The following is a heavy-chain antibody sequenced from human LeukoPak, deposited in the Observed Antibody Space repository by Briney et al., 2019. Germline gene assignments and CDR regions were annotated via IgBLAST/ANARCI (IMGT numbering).Heavy chain of an antibody. J-gene: IGHJ4*02. CDR2: IYPGDSDT. CDR1: GYSFTNYW. D-gene: IGHD2-2*01. Sequence: GESLKISCQSSGYSFTNYWIGWVRQMPGKGLEWMGIIYPGDSDTRYSPSFQGQVTISADKSISTAYLQWSSLKASDTAMYYCARRGYCSSSNCYSHFDYWGQGTLVTVSS. V-gene: IGHV5-51*01. CDR3: ARRGYCSSSNCYSHFDY.